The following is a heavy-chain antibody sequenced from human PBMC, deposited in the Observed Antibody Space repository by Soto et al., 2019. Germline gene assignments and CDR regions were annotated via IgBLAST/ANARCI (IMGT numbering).Heavy chain of an antibody. CDR1: GGSISSYY. D-gene: IGHD6-19*01. CDR3: ASGIAVAGTSTSSYYYGMDV. V-gene: IGHV4-4*07. Sequence: PSETLSLTCTVSGGSISSYYWSWIRQPAGKGLEWIGRIYTSGSTNYNPSLKSRVTMSVDTSKNQFSLKLSSVTAADTAVYYCASGIAVAGTSTSSYYYGMDVWGQGTTVTV. CDR2: IYTSGST. J-gene: IGHJ6*02.